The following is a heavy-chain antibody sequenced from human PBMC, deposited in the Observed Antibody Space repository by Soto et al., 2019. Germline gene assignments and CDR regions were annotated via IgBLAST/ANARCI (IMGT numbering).Heavy chain of an antibody. Sequence: EVQLLESGGKLVEPGGSLRLSCAASGLNVHGNVVAWFRQGPGQGLECGSTPSGSGDKTYYADAVRGRCTIARDSSENTMFLQMNSLRVQETAVYFCARDKAAVVRVVTSYYMDVWGKGTTVTVSS. CDR2: PSGSGDKT. CDR1: GLNVHGNV. V-gene: IGHV3-23*01. CDR3: ARDKAAVVRVVTSYYMDV. J-gene: IGHJ6*03. D-gene: IGHD3-10*01.